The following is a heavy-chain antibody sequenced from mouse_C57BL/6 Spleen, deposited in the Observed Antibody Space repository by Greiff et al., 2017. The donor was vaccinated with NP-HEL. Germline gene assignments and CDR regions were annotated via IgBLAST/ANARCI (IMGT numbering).Heavy chain of an antibody. J-gene: IGHJ4*01. V-gene: IGHV5-16*01. CDR1: GFTFSDYY. Sequence: DVKLVESEGGLVQPGSSMKLSCTVSGFTFSDYYMAWVRQVPEKGLEWVANINYDGSSTSYLDSLKSRFIISRDNAKNILYLQMSSLKSEDTATYYCARAYEPYYAMDYWGQGTSVTVSS. D-gene: IGHD2-3*01. CDR2: INYDGSST. CDR3: ARAYEPYYAMDY.